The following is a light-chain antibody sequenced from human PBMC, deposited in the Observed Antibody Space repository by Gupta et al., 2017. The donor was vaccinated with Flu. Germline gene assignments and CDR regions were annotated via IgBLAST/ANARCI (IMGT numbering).Light chain of an antibody. CDR2: GNY. CDR1: DSNNGGVYD. CDR3: ASWDDSLIAWV. Sequence: VATSCTASDSNNGGVYDVHWYQVVPGTAPKLLISGNYQRPSGVPERFSGSRAGPSASLAIRGLQSEDEGVYYCASWDDSLIAWVFGGGTKLTVL. J-gene: IGLJ3*02. V-gene: IGLV1-40*01.